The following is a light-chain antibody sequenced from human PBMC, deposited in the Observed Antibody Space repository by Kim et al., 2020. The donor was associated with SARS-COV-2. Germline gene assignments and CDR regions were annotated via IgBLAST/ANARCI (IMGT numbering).Light chain of an antibody. Sequence: LSPGESATLSCRASQFISSSYLAWYQQRPGQAPRLLIYGTSSRATGIPDRFSGSESATDFTLTISRLEPEDFAVYYCQYYGSSSYTFGQGTKLEI. CDR2: GTS. CDR3: QYYGSSSYT. J-gene: IGKJ2*01. CDR1: QFISSSY. V-gene: IGKV3-20*01.